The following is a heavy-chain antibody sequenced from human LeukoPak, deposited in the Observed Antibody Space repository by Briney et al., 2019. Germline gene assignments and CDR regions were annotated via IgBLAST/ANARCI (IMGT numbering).Heavy chain of an antibody. J-gene: IGHJ4*02. D-gene: IGHD3-22*01. CDR1: GYTFPSYY. CDR3: ARDKGYDSSGYYYYFDY. CDR2: INPNGGST. Sequence: ASVKVSCKASGYTFPSYYMHWVRQAPGQGLEWMGIINPNGGSTSYAQKFQGRLTMTRDTSTSTVYMELSSLRSEDTAVYYCARDKGYDSSGYYYYFDYWGQGTLVTVSS. V-gene: IGHV1-46*01.